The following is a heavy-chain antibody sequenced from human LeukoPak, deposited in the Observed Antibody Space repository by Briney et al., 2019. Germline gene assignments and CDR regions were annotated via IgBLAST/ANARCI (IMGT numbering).Heavy chain of an antibody. Sequence: GGSLRLSCAASGFTFSSYAMSWVRQAPGKGLEWVSAISGSGGSTYYADSVKGRFTISRENSKNTLYLQMNSLRAEDTAVYYCAKDLDDSSGYADYWGQGTLVTVSS. D-gene: IGHD3-22*01. CDR1: GFTFSSYA. J-gene: IGHJ4*02. V-gene: IGHV3-23*01. CDR2: ISGSGGST. CDR3: AKDLDDSSGYADY.